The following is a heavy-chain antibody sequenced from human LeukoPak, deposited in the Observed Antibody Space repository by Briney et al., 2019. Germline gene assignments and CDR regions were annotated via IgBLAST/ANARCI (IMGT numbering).Heavy chain of an antibody. CDR3: ARAQRNYGSRAFDY. CDR2: INHSGST. J-gene: IGHJ4*02. D-gene: IGHD1-7*01. CDR1: GGSFSGYY. Sequence: PSETLSLTCAVYGGSFSGYYWSWIRQPPGKGLEWIGEINHSGSTNYNPSLKSRVTISVDTSKNQFSLKLSSVTAADTAVYYCARAQRNYGSRAFDYWGQGTLVTVSS. V-gene: IGHV4-34*01.